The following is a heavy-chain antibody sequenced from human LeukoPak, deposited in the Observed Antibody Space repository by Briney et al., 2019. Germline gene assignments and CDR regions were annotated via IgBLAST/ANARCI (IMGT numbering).Heavy chain of an antibody. CDR3: ARVSSPYSSPGDY. D-gene: IGHD6-13*01. CDR1: GGTFSSYA. CDR2: ISAYNGNT. V-gene: IGHV1-18*01. Sequence: GASVKVSCKASGGTFSSYAISWVRQAPGQGLEWMGWISAYNGNTNYAQKLQGRVTMTTDTSTSTAYMELRSLRSDDTAVYYCARVSSPYSSPGDYWGQGTLVTVSS. J-gene: IGHJ4*02.